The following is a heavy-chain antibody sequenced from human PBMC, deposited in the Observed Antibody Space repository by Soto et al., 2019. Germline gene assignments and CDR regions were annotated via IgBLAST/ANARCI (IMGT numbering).Heavy chain of an antibody. Sequence: QLQLQESGSGLVKPSQTLSLTCTVSGGSISSDGYSWSWIRQPPGKGLEWIGYIYDSGNTYYNPSVKRRVTVSVERSNNQVSLRLGSVTAADTAVYYCARGGIRWSTQDGAFDVWGQGTMVTVSS. D-gene: IGHD4-17*01. CDR1: GGSISSDGYS. CDR2: IYDSGNT. CDR3: ARGGIRWSTQDGAFDV. V-gene: IGHV4-30-2*01. J-gene: IGHJ3*01.